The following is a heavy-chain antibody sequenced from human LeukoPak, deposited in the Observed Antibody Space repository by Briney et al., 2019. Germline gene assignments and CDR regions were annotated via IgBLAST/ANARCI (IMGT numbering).Heavy chain of an antibody. J-gene: IGHJ4*02. CDR1: GGSISSYY. V-gene: IGHV4-59*08. D-gene: IGHD3-22*01. CDR3: ASPNYYDSSGYSYFDY. CDR2: IYYSGST. Sequence: SETLSLTCTVSGGSISSYYWSWIRQPPGKGLEWIGYIYYSGSTNYNPSLKSRVTTSVDTSKNQFSLKLSSVTAADTAVYYCASPNYYDSSGYSYFDYWGQGTLVTVSS.